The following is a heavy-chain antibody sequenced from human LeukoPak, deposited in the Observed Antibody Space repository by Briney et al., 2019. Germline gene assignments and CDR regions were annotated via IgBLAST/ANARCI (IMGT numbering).Heavy chain of an antibody. CDR1: GYTLTESS. J-gene: IGHJ4*02. Sequence: GASVKVSCKVSGYTLTESSMHWVRQAPGKGLEWMGGFDPEDGETIYAQKFQGRVTMTEDTSTDTAYMELSSLRSEDTAVYYCATEQYLYCSGGSCSDYWGQGTLVTVSS. D-gene: IGHD2-15*01. CDR2: FDPEDGET. CDR3: ATEQYLYCSGGSCSDY. V-gene: IGHV1-24*01.